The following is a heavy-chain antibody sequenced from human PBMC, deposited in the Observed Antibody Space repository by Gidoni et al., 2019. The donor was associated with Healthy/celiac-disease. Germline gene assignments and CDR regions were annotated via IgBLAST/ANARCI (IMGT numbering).Heavy chain of an antibody. V-gene: IGHV3-23*04. J-gene: IGHJ4*02. Sequence: EVQLVESGGGLVQPGGSLRLSCAASGFTFSSYAMSWVGQAPGKGLEGVSAISGSGGSTYYADAVKGRFTISRDNSKNTLYLQMNSLRAEDTAVYYCAKDYGYSYGYLIRRGLCFDYWGQGTLVTVSS. D-gene: IGHD5-18*01. CDR2: ISGSGGST. CDR3: AKDYGYSYGYLIRRGLCFDY. CDR1: GFTFSSYA.